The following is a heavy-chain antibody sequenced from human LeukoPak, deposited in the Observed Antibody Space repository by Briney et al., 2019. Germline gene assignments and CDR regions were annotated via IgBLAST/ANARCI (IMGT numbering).Heavy chain of an antibody. CDR3: AGQNIGYSYFQH. Sequence: QTGGSLRLSCAASRFTVNSNYMSWVRQAPGKGLEWVSVIYSGGSAYYADSVKGRFTISRDNSKNTLFLQMNSLRAEDTAVYYCAGQNIGYSYFQHWGQGTLVTVSS. CDR1: RFTVNSNY. CDR2: IYSGGSA. V-gene: IGHV3-53*01. D-gene: IGHD3-22*01. J-gene: IGHJ1*01.